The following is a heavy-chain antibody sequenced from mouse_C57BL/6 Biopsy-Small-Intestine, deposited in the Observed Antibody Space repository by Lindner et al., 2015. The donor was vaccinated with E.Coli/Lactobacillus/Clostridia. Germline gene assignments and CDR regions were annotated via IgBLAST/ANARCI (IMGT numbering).Heavy chain of an antibody. V-gene: IGHV1-9*01. J-gene: IGHJ4*01. Sequence: LQESGTELMKPGASVKLSCKATGYTLTGYWIEWVKQRPGHGLEWIGEVLPGSGTTSYNEKFKGRATFTADTYSSTAYMQLNSLTTEGSAIYYCARRWSYAMDYWGQGTSVTVSS. CDR3: ARRWSYAMDY. CDR1: GYTLTGYW. D-gene: IGHD2-3*01. CDR2: VLPGSGTT.